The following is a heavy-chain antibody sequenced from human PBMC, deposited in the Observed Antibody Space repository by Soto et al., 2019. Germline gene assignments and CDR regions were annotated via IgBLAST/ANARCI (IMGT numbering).Heavy chain of an antibody. CDR1: GFTFSSYA. CDR2: ITGGGGGT. Sequence: EVQLLESGGGLVQPGGSLRLSCAASGFTFSSYAMSWVRQAPGKGLEWVSAITGGGGGTYYANSVKGPFTISRDNSKNTRYLQLNRLRAEDPAGYYCAKESNGDYYVRCGYYRHRDDYWGQGTLVTVSS. D-gene: IGHD3-22*01. CDR3: AKESNGDYYVRCGYYRHRDDY. V-gene: IGHV3-23*01. J-gene: IGHJ4*02.